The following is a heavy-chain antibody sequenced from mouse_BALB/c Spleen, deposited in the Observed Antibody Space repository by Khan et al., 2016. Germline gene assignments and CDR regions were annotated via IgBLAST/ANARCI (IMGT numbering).Heavy chain of an antibody. V-gene: IGHV5-4*02. J-gene: IGHJ1*01. CDR3: ARAGNTYAYWFFDV. CDR1: GFTFSDFY. Sequence: EVELVESGGGLVKPGGSLKLSCAASGFTFSDFYMYWIRQTPEKRLEWVATISHGGRYTYYPDSVKGRFTISRDNAKNHLYMHMTSLKSEDTAKYVGARAGNTYAYWFFDVWGAGTTVTVSS. CDR2: ISHGGRYT. D-gene: IGHD1-1*01.